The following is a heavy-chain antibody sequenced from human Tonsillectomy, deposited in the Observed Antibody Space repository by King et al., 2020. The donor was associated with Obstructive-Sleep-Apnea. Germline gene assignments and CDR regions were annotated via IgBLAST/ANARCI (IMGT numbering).Heavy chain of an antibody. D-gene: IGHD6-13*01. V-gene: IGHV3-30*02. CDR1: GFTFSSYG. CDR3: AKGSSSWSVDY. Sequence: VQLVESGGGVVQPGGSLRLSCAASGFTFSSYGMHWVRQAPGKGLEWVTFIRYDEINKYYADSVKGRFTISRDNSKNTLYLQMNSLRAEDTAVYYCAKGSSSWSVDYWGQGTLVTVSS. CDR2: IRYDEINK. J-gene: IGHJ4*02.